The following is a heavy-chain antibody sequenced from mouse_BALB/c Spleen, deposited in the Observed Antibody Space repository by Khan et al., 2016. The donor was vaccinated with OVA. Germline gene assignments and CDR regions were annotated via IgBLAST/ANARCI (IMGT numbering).Heavy chain of an antibody. J-gene: IGHJ1*01. CDR2: IYYSGTV. CDR3: ARDYGSLYWYFDV. CDR1: GISITTGNYR. V-gene: IGHV3-5*02. Sequence: ESGPGLVKPSQTVSLTCTVTGISITTGNYRWSWIRQFPGNKLEWIGNIYYSGTVTYNPSLTSRTTITRDTSKNRFFLEMNSLTAEDTATYYCARDYGSLYWYFDVWGAGTTVTVSS. D-gene: IGHD1-1*01.